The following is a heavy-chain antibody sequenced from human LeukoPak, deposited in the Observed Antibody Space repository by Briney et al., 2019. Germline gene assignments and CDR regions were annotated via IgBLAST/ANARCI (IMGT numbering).Heavy chain of an antibody. J-gene: IGHJ4*02. CDR3: AKLPALVGRSYYFDY. Sequence: GGSLRLSCAASGFTFSGYAMSWVRQAPGKGLEWVSTISGSGVTTYYADSVKGRLTISRDNSKNTLYLQMNSLRAEDTAVYYCAKLPALVGRSYYFDYWGQGTLVTVSS. CDR2: ISGSGVTT. CDR1: GFTFSGYA. V-gene: IGHV3-23*01. D-gene: IGHD6-13*01.